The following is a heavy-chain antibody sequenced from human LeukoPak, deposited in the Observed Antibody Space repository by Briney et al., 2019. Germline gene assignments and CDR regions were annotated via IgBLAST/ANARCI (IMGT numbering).Heavy chain of an antibody. CDR3: AREISGSYYDYFDY. CDR1: GFTFSSYA. Sequence: PGGSLRLSCAASGFTFSSYAMHWVRQAPGQGLEYVSAISSNGGSTYYANSVKGRFTISRDNSKNTPYLQMGSLRAEDMAVYYCAREISGSYYDYFDYWGQGTLVTVSS. CDR2: ISSNGGST. D-gene: IGHD1-26*01. V-gene: IGHV3-64*01. J-gene: IGHJ4*02.